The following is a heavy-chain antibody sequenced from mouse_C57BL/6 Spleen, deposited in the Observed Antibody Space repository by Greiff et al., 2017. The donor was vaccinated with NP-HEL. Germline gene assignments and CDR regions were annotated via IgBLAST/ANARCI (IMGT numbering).Heavy chain of an antibody. J-gene: IGHJ2*01. V-gene: IGHV1-64*01. D-gene: IGHD1-1*01. CDR3: ARSNYGSTFGY. CDR1: GYPFPSSW. Sequence: VQLKQPGAELVKPGASVKLSCKASGYPFPSSWLPWVPQRPGPGLEWIGMIHPNSGSTNYNEKFKSKATLTVDKSSSTAYMQLSSLTSEDSAVYYCARSNYGSTFGYWGQGTTLTVSS. CDR2: IHPNSGST.